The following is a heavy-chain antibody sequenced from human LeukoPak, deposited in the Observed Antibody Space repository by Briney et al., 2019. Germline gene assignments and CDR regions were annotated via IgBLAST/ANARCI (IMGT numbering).Heavy chain of an antibody. CDR1: GFTFSSYA. J-gene: IGHJ5*02. Sequence: GGSLRLSCAASGFTFSSYAMSWVRQAPGKGLEWVSAISGSGGSTYYADSVKGRFTISRDNSKNTLYLQMNSLRAEDTAVYYCARDRGYYDSSGYYYLWGQGTLVTVSS. CDR3: ARDRGYYDSSGYYYL. CDR2: ISGSGGST. D-gene: IGHD3-22*01. V-gene: IGHV3-23*01.